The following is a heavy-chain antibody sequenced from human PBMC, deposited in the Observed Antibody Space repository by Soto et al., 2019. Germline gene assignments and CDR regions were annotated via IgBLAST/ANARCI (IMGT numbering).Heavy chain of an antibody. CDR3: ARGGMVMIQSAAAFHY. D-gene: IGHD3-10*01. CDR1: GYTFTSYD. Sequence: ASVNVSCKASGYTFTSYDINWVLQATGQGLEWMGWMNPNSGNTGYAQKFQGRVTMTRNTSISTAYIELRRLRSEDTAIYYCARGGMVMIQSAAAFHYWGQGPLGTVSA. V-gene: IGHV1-8*01. J-gene: IGHJ4*02. CDR2: MNPNSGNT.